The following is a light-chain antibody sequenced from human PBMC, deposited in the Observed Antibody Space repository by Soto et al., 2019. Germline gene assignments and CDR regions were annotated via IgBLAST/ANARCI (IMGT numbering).Light chain of an antibody. CDR3: QQYNNWPLT. Sequence: DIQMAQSPSSLSASVGDTITITCRASRNINTYLNWYQQKPGKAPKLLIFGASSLQSGVPSRFSGSGSRTDFTLTISSLQSEDFAVYYCQQYNNWPLTFGGGTTVEIK. CDR1: RNINTY. CDR2: GAS. J-gene: IGKJ4*01. V-gene: IGKV1-39*01.